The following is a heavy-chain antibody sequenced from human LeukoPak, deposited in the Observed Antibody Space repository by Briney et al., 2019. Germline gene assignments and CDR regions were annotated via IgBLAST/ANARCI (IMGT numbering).Heavy chain of an antibody. J-gene: IGHJ2*01. CDR1: GFVFTGYY. Sequence: ASVKVSCKASGFVFTGYYIHWVRQAPGQGLEWMGWMNPNSGATKSAQKFQGRVTLTRDTSISTVYMELSSLRSDDTAVYYCARDGSGFSPNWYFDLWGRGTLVTVSS. CDR3: ARDGSGFSPNWYFDL. D-gene: IGHD3-3*01. V-gene: IGHV1-2*02. CDR2: MNPNSGAT.